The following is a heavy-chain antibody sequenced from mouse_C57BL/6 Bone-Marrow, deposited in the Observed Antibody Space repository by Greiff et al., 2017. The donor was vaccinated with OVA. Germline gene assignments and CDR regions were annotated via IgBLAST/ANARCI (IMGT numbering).Heavy chain of an antibody. CDR1: GYTFTSYW. Sequence: QVQLQQPGAELVKPGASVKMSCKASGYTFTSYWITWVKQRPGQGLEWIGDIYPGSGSTNYNEKFKSKATLTVDTSSSTAYMQLSSLTPEDSAVYYCARKGPHYSNYQFDYWGQGTTLTVSS. J-gene: IGHJ2*01. CDR3: ARKGPHYSNYQFDY. CDR2: IYPGSGST. V-gene: IGHV1-55*01. D-gene: IGHD2-5*01.